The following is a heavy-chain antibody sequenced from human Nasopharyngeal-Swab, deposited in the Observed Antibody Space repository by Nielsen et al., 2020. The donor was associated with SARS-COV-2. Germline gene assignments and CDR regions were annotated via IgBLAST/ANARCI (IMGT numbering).Heavy chain of an antibody. CDR2: ISYDGSNK. CDR3: VGSKDYYGMDV. Sequence: GESLKISCAASGFTFSSYGMHWVRQAPGKGLEWVAVISYDGSNKYYADSVKGRFTISRDNSKNTLYLQMNSLRAKDTAVYYCVGSKDYYGMDVWGQGTTVTVSS. J-gene: IGHJ6*02. CDR1: GFTFSSYG. V-gene: IGHV3-30*03.